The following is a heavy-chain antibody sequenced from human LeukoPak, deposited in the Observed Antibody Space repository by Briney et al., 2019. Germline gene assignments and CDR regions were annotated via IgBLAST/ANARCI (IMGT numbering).Heavy chain of an antibody. D-gene: IGHD6-19*01. CDR2: ISSSGGTT. Sequence: GGSLRLSCVASGFTFSSYAVNWVRQAPGKGLEWVSVISSSGGTTNYADSVKGRFTISRDNSRSTLYLQMDSLRAEDTAIYYCARDKWVETVADVFDIWGQGTMVTVSS. J-gene: IGHJ3*02. V-gene: IGHV3-23*01. CDR3: ARDKWVETVADVFDI. CDR1: GFTFSSYA.